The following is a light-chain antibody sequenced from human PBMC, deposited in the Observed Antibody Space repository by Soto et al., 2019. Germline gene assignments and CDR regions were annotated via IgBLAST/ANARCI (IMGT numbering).Light chain of an antibody. V-gene: IGKV3-15*01. CDR1: QSVSNN. CDR2: GAS. J-gene: IGKJ1*01. Sequence: EIVLTQSPGTLSLSPGERATLSCRASQSVSNNYLAWYQQKPGQAPRLLIYGASTRAPGIPARFSGSGSGTEFTLTISSLQSEDFAVYYCQQYNNWPAWTFGQGTKVDIK. CDR3: QQYNNWPAWT.